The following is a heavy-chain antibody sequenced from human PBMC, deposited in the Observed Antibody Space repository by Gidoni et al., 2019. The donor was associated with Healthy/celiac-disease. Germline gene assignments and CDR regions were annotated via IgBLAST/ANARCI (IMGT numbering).Heavy chain of an antibody. D-gene: IGHD1-26*01. V-gene: IGHV4-39*01. CDR2: IYYGGST. J-gene: IGHJ3*02. CDR3: ARQVAALNAFDI. Sequence: QLQLQESCPVLVKPSETLSLTWPVTGCSISSSSYYWGWVRQPPGKGLEWIGSIYYGGSTYYNPSLKSRVTISVDTSKNQFSLKLSSVTAADTAVYYCARQVAALNAFDIWGQGTMVTVSS. CDR1: GCSISSSSYY.